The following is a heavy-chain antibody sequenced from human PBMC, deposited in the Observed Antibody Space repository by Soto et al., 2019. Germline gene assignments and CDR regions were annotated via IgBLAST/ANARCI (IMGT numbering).Heavy chain of an antibody. D-gene: IGHD3-22*01. CDR1: GFTFSSYA. V-gene: IGHV3-30-3*01. Sequence: QVQLVESGGGMVQPGRSLRLSCAASGFTFSSYAMHWVRQAPGKGLEWVAVISYDGSNKYYADSVKGRFTISRDNSKNTLYLQMNSLRAEDTAVYYCARDYYDSSGVLDYWGQGTLVTVSS. CDR3: ARDYYDSSGVLDY. J-gene: IGHJ4*02. CDR2: ISYDGSNK.